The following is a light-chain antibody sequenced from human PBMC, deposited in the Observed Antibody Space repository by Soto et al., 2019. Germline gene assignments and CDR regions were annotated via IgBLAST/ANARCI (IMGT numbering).Light chain of an antibody. Sequence: EMVVTQSPATLSVSPGESATLSCRASQSFSSTLAWYQQKPGQAPRLLIYGPSTRATGVPARFSGGGSGTEFTLTISSLESEDFAVYYCQHYNNWLRGTIGQGTKLEIK. V-gene: IGKV3-15*01. CDR3: QHYNNWLRGT. J-gene: IGKJ2*02. CDR1: QSFSST. CDR2: GPS.